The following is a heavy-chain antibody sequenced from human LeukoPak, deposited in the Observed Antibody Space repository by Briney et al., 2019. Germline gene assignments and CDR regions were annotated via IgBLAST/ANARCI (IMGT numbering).Heavy chain of an antibody. CDR2: MNHLMTT. J-gene: IGHJ4*02. Sequence: SETLSLTCDVYGGSLSGYCWTWIRQAPGKGLEWIGHMNHLMTTNYHPSLESRVTISLDTSKNQFSLKLSSVTAADTAVYYCARLNYGSGSYYGHYWGQGTLVTVSS. CDR1: GGSLSGYC. D-gene: IGHD3-10*01. V-gene: IGHV4-34*01. CDR3: ARLNYGSGSYYGHY.